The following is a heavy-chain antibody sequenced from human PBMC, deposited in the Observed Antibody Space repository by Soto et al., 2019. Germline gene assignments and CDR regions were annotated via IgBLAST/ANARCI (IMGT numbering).Heavy chain of an antibody. Sequence: PSETLSLTCTVSGGSISSGGYSWSWIRQPPGKGLEWIGYIYHSGSTYYNPSLKSRVTISVDRSKNQFSLKLSSVTAADTAVYYCARVYDSSGYDIWYFDYWGQGTLVTV. J-gene: IGHJ4*02. CDR1: GGSISSGGYS. D-gene: IGHD3-22*01. CDR3: ARVYDSSGYDIWYFDY. CDR2: IYHSGST. V-gene: IGHV4-30-2*01.